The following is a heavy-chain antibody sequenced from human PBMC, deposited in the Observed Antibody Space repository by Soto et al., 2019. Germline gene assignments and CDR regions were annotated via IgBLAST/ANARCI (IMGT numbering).Heavy chain of an antibody. J-gene: IGHJ4*02. CDR1: GFTFSNYA. CDR2: IISNGGST. D-gene: IGHD3-10*01. V-gene: IGHV3-64D*06. Sequence: GGSLRLSCSASGFTFSNYAMHWVRQAPGKGLEYVSGIISNGGSTYYADSVKGRFTSSRDNSKNTLYLQMSSLGAEDTAIYYCIKVLAGYYYYLDSWGQGTLVTVSS. CDR3: IKVLAGYYYYLDS.